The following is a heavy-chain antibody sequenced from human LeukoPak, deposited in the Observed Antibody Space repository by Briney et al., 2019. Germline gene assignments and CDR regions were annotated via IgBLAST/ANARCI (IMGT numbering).Heavy chain of an antibody. CDR3: ARGQGTVTTH. V-gene: IGHV4-39*01. Sequence: SETLSLTCTVSGGSISSSRYYWGWIRQPPGKGLEWIGSIYYSGSTYYNPSLKSRVTISVDTSKNQFSLKLSSVTAADTAVYYCARGQGTVTTHWGQGTLVTVSS. CDR1: GGSISSSRYY. J-gene: IGHJ4*02. D-gene: IGHD4-17*01. CDR2: IYYSGST.